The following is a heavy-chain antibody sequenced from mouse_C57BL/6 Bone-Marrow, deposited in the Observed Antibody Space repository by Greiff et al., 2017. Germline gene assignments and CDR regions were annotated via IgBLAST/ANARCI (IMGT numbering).Heavy chain of an antibody. V-gene: IGHV1-81*01. CDR1: GYTFTSYG. Sequence: VKLQESGAEVARPGASVKLSCKASGYTFTSYGISWVKQRTGLGLECIGEIYPRSGHTYYNEKFKGKATLTADKSSSTAYMELRILTSEDSAGYFCARSRITTIVATDYWGQGTTLTVSS. CDR2: IYPRSGHT. CDR3: ARSRITTIVATDY. J-gene: IGHJ2*01. D-gene: IGHD1-1*01.